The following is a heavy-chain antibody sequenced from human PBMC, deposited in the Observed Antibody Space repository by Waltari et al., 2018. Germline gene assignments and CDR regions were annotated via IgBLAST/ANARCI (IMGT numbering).Heavy chain of an antibody. Sequence: QVQLQESGPGLVKPSGTLSLTCTVSGYSISSGYYWGWIRQPPGKGLEWIGSIYHSGSTYYNPSLKSRVTISVDTSKNQFSLKLSSVTAADTAVYYCAREPIVGATAFWYFDLWGRGTLVTVSS. J-gene: IGHJ2*01. CDR1: GYSISSGYY. D-gene: IGHD1-26*01. CDR2: IYHSGST. V-gene: IGHV4-38-2*02. CDR3: AREPIVGATAFWYFDL.